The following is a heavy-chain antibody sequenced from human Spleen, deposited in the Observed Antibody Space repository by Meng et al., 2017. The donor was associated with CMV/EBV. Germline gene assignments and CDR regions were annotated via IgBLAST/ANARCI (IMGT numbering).Heavy chain of an antibody. Sequence: LSCAASGFTFSTYAMIWVRQAPGTGLEWVSSISDGGGGTSYADSVKGRFTISRDNSKNTLYLQMNSLRGEDTAVYYCATQKATAGTATWGQGTLVTVSS. CDR2: ISDGGGGT. V-gene: IGHV3-23*01. CDR3: ATQKATAGTAT. CDR1: GFTFSTYA. D-gene: IGHD6-13*01. J-gene: IGHJ4*02.